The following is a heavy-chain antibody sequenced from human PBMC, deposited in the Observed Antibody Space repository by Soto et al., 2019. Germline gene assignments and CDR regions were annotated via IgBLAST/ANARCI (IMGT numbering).Heavy chain of an antibody. CDR2: ITWDGGST. J-gene: IGHJ4*02. CDR1: GFTFDDHT. Sequence: GGSLRLSCAGSGFTFDDHTLHWVRQIPGKGLEWVSLITWDGGSTFYADSVKGRFTISRDNNKDFVYLQMNSLRTDDTAVYYCAKEKDRVFDYWGQGTPVTVSS. V-gene: IGHV3-43*01. CDR3: AKEKDRVFDY.